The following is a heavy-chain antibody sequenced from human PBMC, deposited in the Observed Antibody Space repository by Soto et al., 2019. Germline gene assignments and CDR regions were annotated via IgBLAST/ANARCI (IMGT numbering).Heavy chain of an antibody. J-gene: IGHJ4*02. CDR3: VRQSDFWSGFYTGLDH. V-gene: IGHV1-18*01. CDR2: ISNYNGNT. D-gene: IGHD3-3*01. Sequence: QVQVVQSGAEVKEPGASVKVSCKASGYIFHNYGFSWVRQAPGQGLEWMGWISNYNGNTNNGQKFQGRVTMTTDTSTSTAYMELRSLRADDTAVYYCVRQSDFWSGFYTGLDHWGQGTLVTVSS. CDR1: GYIFHNYG.